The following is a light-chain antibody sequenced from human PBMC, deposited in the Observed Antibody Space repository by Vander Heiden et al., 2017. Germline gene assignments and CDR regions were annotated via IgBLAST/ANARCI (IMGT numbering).Light chain of an antibody. CDR3: QQYHSAPWT. V-gene: IGKV4-1*01. Sequence: DIVMTQSPDSLAVSLGERATINCKSSQSVLYSSKNKNYLAWYQQKPRQPPKLLIYWASTRESGVPDRFSGSGSGTDFTLTISGLQAEDVAVYYCQQYHSAPWTFGQGTKVEIK. CDR2: WAS. J-gene: IGKJ1*01. CDR1: QSVLYSSKNKNY.